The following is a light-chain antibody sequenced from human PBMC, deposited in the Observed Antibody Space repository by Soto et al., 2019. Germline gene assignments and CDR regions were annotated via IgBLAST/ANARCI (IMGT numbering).Light chain of an antibody. CDR2: EVS. CDR1: SSDVGGYNH. V-gene: IGLV2-14*01. J-gene: IGLJ2*01. CDR3: SSYTSSNTVV. Sequence: QSALTQPASVSGSPGQSITISCTGTSSDVGGYNHVSWYQQHPGKAPKLMIYEVSDRPSGVSNRFSGSKSGNTASLAISGLQAEDEADYYCSSYTSSNTVVFGGGTQLTVL.